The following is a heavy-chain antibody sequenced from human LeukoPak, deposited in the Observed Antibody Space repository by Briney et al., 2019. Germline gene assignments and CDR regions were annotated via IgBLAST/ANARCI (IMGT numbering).Heavy chain of an antibody. CDR3: ARDMGSGSLHY. CDR2: IIPILGIA. CDR1: GGTFSSYA. V-gene: IGHV1-69*04. D-gene: IGHD1-26*01. Sequence: SVKVSCKASGGTFSSYAISWVRQAPGQGLEWMGRIIPILGIANYAQKFQGRVTITADKSTSTAYMELSSLRPEDTAMYYCARDMGSGSLHYWGQGTLVTVSS. J-gene: IGHJ4*02.